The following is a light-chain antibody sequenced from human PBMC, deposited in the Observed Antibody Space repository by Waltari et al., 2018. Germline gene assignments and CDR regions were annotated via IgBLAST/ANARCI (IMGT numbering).Light chain of an antibody. V-gene: IGLV4-69*01. CDR3: QTGGHGTWV. J-gene: IGLJ3*02. CDR2: VNSDGSH. CDR1: SGHSSNI. Sequence: QLVLTQSPSASASLGASVKLTCTLDSGHSSNIIAWHQQKPEKGPRFLMKVNSDGSHTKGDRIPDRFSGSSSGPERYLTISSVQSEDEADYYCQTGGHGTWVFGGGTKLTVL.